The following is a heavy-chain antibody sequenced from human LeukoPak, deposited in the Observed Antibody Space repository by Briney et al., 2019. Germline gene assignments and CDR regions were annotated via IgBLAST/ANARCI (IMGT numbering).Heavy chain of an antibody. V-gene: IGHV4-59*01. J-gene: IGHJ3*02. CDR2: IYYSGST. CDR1: GGSISSYY. D-gene: IGHD3-3*01. Sequence: PSETLSLTCTVSGGSISSYYWSWIRQPPGKGLEWIGYIYYSGSTNYNPSLKSRVTISVDTSKNQFSLKLSSVTAADTAVYYCARDLGFWSGYYLMDDAFDIWGQGTMVTVSS. CDR3: ARDLGFWSGYYLMDDAFDI.